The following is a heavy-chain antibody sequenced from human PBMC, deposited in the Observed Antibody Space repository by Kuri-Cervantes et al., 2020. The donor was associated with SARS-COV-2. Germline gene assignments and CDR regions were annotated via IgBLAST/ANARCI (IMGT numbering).Heavy chain of an antibody. J-gene: IGHJ4*02. D-gene: IGHD3-10*01. CDR3: ARHYYGSGSYYAVPVLWSH. CDR2: IYHSGST. V-gene: IGHV4-39*01. CDR1: GGPISSSSYY. Sequence: SETLSLTCTVSGGPISSSSYYWGWIRQPPGKGLEWIGSIYHSGSTYYNPSLKSRVTISVDTSKNQFSLKLSSVTAADTAVYYCARHYYGSGSYYAVPVLWSHWCQGTLVTVSS.